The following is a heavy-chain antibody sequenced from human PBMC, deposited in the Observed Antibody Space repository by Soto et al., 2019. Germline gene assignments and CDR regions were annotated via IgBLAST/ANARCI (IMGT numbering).Heavy chain of an antibody. V-gene: IGHV1-3*01. CDR1: GYTFTSYA. Sequence: ASVKVSCKASGYTFTSYAMHWVRQAPGQRLEWMGWINAGNGNTKYSQKFQGRVPITRDTSASKAYMELGSLRSEDTAVFYFARTHIVATITLTVFVFDIWGQGTMVTFSS. J-gene: IGHJ3*02. CDR3: ARTHIVATITLTVFVFDI. CDR2: INAGNGNT. D-gene: IGHD5-12*01.